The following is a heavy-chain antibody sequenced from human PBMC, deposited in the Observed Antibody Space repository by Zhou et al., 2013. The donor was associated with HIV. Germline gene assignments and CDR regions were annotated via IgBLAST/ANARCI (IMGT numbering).Heavy chain of an antibody. CDR1: GGSISSGSYS. CDR2: IYISGST. CDR3: ARDRGGXVVLTATPWYFDL. J-gene: IGHJ2*01. D-gene: IGHD2-15*01. Sequence: QVQLQESGPGLVKPSQTLSLTCTVSGGSISSGSYSWSWVRQPAGKGLEWIGHIYISGSTNYNPSLKSRVTISVDTSKNQFSLKLSSVTAADTAVYYCARDRGGXVVLTATPWYFDLWGLAPWSLSPQ. V-gene: IGHV4-61*09.